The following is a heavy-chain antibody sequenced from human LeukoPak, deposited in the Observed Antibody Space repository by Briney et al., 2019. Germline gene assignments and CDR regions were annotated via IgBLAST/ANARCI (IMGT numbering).Heavy chain of an antibody. Sequence: GGSLRLSCAASGFTFSSYAMHWVRQAPGKGLEWVAVVWYDGSKTYSADSVKGRISISRDDSKNTLYLQMNSLRAEDTAVYYCARGVDYYDSGGTIYYWGQGTLVTVSS. J-gene: IGHJ4*02. D-gene: IGHD3-22*01. CDR1: GFTFSSYA. CDR3: ARGVDYYDSGGTIYY. V-gene: IGHV3-33*01. CDR2: VWYDGSKT.